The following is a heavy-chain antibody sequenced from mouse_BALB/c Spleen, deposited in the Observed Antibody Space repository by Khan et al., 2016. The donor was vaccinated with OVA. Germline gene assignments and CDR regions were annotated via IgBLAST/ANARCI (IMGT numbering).Heavy chain of an antibody. V-gene: IGHV2-2*02. J-gene: IGHJ3*01. Sequence: QVQLKESGPGLVQPSQSLSITCTVSGFSLNNHSVHWVRQSPGKGLEWLGVIWSAGSTDYNAAFISRLTISKDNSRSQVFFKMNSLQPNDTAIYYCARRGYDYGRGALFAYWGQGTLVTVSA. CDR2: IWSAGST. CDR1: GFSLNNHS. CDR3: ARRGYDYGRGALFAY. D-gene: IGHD2-4*01.